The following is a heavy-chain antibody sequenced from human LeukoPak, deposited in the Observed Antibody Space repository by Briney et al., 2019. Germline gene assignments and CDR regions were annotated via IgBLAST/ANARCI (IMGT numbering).Heavy chain of an antibody. D-gene: IGHD2-15*01. CDR1: GDRVSTNNAA. CDR2: TYYRSKWYS. Sequence: SQTLSLTCALPGDRVSTNNAAWSWVRQSPSRCLEWLGRTYYRSKWYSYYAGSVKSRIIFNPDTSKNQFSLQLNSVTPEDTAVYYCAREKVVIAATHYYGMDVWGQGTTVTVSS. CDR3: AREKVVIAATHYYGMDV. V-gene: IGHV6-1*01. J-gene: IGHJ6*02.